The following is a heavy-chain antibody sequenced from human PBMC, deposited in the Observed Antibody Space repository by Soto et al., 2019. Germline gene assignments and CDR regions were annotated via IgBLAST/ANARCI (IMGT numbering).Heavy chain of an antibody. CDR2: LYHIGST. CDR3: RSSTSCYDESCVDV. Sequence: TLSLTCAVSGYSISSGNYWAWIRQPPGRGLEWIGSLYHIGSTHYNTSLKSRVTISVDTSKNHFSLELSSVTAADTAIYYCRSSTSCYDESCVDVWGQGTMVTVSS. D-gene: IGHD2-2*01. CDR1: GYSISSGNY. J-gene: IGHJ6*02. V-gene: IGHV4-38-2*01.